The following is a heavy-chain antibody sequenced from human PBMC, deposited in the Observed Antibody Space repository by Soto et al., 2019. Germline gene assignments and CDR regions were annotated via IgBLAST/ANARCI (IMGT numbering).Heavy chain of an antibody. CDR1: GFTFDDYA. J-gene: IGHJ3*02. CDR3: AKDMDGSMYYDFWSAALPAAFDI. Sequence: EVQLVESGGGLVQPGRSLRLSCAASGFTFDDYAMHWVRQAPGKGLEWVSGISWNSGSIGYADSVKGRFTISRDNAKNSLYLQMNSLRDEDTALYYCAKDMDGSMYYDFWSAALPAAFDIWGQGTMVTVSS. D-gene: IGHD3-3*01. V-gene: IGHV3-9*01. CDR2: ISWNSGSI.